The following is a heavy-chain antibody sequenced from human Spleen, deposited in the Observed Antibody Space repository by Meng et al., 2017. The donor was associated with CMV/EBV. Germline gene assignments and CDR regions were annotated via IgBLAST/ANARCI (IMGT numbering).Heavy chain of an antibody. CDR3: ARQASDNRFDP. Sequence: TCTVSSGPMSSADYYWTWIRQYPEKGLEWIGYSYYDGTTQYNPSLRSRVSISVDTSKNQFSLKLSSVTAADTAVYYCARQASDNRFDPWGHGALVTVSS. CDR2: SYYDGTT. J-gene: IGHJ5*02. V-gene: IGHV4-31*03. CDR1: SGPMSSADYY.